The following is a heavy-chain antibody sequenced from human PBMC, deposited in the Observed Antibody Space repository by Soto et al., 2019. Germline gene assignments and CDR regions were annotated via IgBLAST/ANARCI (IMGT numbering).Heavy chain of an antibody. D-gene: IGHD6-6*01. V-gene: IGHV4-59*08. Sequence: SETLSLTCTVSCGSITSDYWSWIRQPPGKGLEWIGFIYYSGNTNYNPSLKSRVTMSVDTSKNQFSLELRSVTAADTAVYYCASGRYVSSSVVDYWGQGTLVTVSS. CDR2: IYYSGNT. CDR1: CGSITSDY. CDR3: ASGRYVSSSVVDY. J-gene: IGHJ4*02.